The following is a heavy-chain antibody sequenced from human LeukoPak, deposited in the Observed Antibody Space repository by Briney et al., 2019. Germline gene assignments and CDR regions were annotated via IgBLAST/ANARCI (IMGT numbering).Heavy chain of an antibody. Sequence: GGSLRLSCATSGFSFNKYGMHWVRQAPGKGQEWVAYIRYDGSDKHYGDSVKGRFTISRDDSKNTLYLQMSSLRAEDTAVYYCAKDWDYNLWSKYDHWGQGILVTVSS. CDR2: IRYDGSDK. D-gene: IGHD3-3*01. CDR3: AKDWDYNLWSKYDH. V-gene: IGHV3-30*02. CDR1: GFSFNKYG. J-gene: IGHJ4*02.